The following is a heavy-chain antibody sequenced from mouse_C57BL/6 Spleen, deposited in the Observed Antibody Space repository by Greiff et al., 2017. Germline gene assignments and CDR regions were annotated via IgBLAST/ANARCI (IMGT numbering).Heavy chain of an antibody. CDR3: ARCDYVEVDYLDY. Sequence: QVHVKQSGAELVRPGASVKLSCKASGYTFTDYYINWVKQRPGQGLEWIARIYPGSGNTYYNEKFKGKATLTAEKSSSTAYMQLSSLTSEDSAVYFCARCDYVEVDYLDYWGQGTTLTVSS. D-gene: IGHD2-4*01. J-gene: IGHJ2*01. CDR2: IYPGSGNT. V-gene: IGHV1-76*01. CDR1: GYTFTDYY.